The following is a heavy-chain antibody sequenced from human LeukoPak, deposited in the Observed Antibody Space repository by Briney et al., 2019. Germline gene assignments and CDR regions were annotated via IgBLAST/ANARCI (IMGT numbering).Heavy chain of an antibody. D-gene: IGHD6-19*01. V-gene: IGHV4-59*05. J-gene: IGHJ5*02. CDR2: IYSGGTI. CDR1: GFTFRRYG. Sequence: GSLRLSCAASGFTFRRYGMSWVRQAPGKGLEWIGSIYSGGTINYNPSLKSRVTISMDTSKNQFSLKLTSVTAADTAVYYCPRESRAGLNRWFDPWGQGTLVTVSS. CDR3: PRESRAGLNRWFDP.